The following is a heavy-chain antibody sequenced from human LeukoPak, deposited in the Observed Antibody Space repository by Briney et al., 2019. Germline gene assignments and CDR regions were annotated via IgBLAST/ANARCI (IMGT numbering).Heavy chain of an antibody. CDR2: ISGSGGST. D-gene: IGHD6-13*01. CDR3: AKGGSSWSAYLQH. Sequence: GGSLRLSCAASGFTFSSYAMSWVRQAPGKGLEWVSGISGSGGSTYYADSVKGRSTISRDNSKNTLYLQMNSLRGEDTAVYYCAKGGSSWSAYLQHWGQGTLVTVSS. J-gene: IGHJ1*01. V-gene: IGHV3-23*01. CDR1: GFTFSSYA.